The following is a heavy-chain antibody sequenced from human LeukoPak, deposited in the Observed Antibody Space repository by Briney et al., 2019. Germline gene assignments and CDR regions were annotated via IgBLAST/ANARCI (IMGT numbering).Heavy chain of an antibody. Sequence: GGSLRLSCAASGFTFSSYGMHWVRQAPGKGLEWVAVISYDGSNKYYADSVKGRFTISRDNSKNTLYLQMNSLRAEDTAVYYCAKDREYYYDMDVWGKGTTVTVSS. V-gene: IGHV3-30*18. CDR3: AKDREYYYDMDV. CDR2: ISYDGSNK. J-gene: IGHJ6*04. CDR1: GFTFSSYG. D-gene: IGHD2/OR15-2a*01.